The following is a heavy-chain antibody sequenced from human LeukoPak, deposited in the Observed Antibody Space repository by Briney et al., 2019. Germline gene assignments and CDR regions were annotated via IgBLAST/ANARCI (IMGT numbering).Heavy chain of an antibody. Sequence: SETLSLTCTVSGGSISSYYWSWIRQPPGKGLEWIGEINHSGSTNYNPSLKSRVTISVDTSKNQFSLKLSSVTAADTAVYYCARRRCSSTSCYAYRVVVNWFDPWGQGTLVTVSS. V-gene: IGHV4-34*01. J-gene: IGHJ5*02. D-gene: IGHD2-2*01. CDR3: ARRRCSSTSCYAYRVVVNWFDP. CDR2: INHSGST. CDR1: GGSISSYY.